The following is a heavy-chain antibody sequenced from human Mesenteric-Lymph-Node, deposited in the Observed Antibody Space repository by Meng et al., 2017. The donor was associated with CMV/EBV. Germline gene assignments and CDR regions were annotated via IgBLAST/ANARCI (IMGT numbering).Heavy chain of an antibody. Sequence: GGSLRLSCAASGFTFSGSAMHWVRQASGKGLEWVGRIRSKANSYATAYAASVKGRFTISRDDSKNTAYLQMNSLKTEDTAVYYCTVRGYCSSTSCYLFDYWGQGTLVTVSS. V-gene: IGHV3-73*01. J-gene: IGHJ4*02. CDR1: GFTFSGSA. CDR2: IRSKANSYAT. D-gene: IGHD2-2*01. CDR3: TVRGYCSSTSCYLFDY.